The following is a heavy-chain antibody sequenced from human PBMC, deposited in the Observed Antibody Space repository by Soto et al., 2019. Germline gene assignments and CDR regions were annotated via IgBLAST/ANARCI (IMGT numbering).Heavy chain of an antibody. D-gene: IGHD2-21*02. CDR1: GDSFTSYA. V-gene: IGHV1-3*01. CDR3: ARSIVVVTALDY. Sequence: ASVKVSCKACGDSFTSYAMHCVRQAPGQRLEWMGWINAGNGNTKYSQKFQGRVTITRDTSASTAYMELSSLRSEDTAVYYCARSIVVVTALDYWGQGTLVTVSS. J-gene: IGHJ4*02. CDR2: INAGNGNT.